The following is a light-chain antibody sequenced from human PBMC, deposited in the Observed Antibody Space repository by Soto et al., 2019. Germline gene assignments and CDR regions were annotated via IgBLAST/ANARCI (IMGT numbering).Light chain of an antibody. CDR1: QSVTSTH. J-gene: IGKJ1*01. CDR2: AAS. CDR3: QQYGSSPWT. V-gene: IGKV3-20*01. Sequence: EIVLTQSPGTLSLSPGERATLSCRASQSVTSTHLAWYQQKPGQAPRLLIYAASSRATGIPDRFSGSGSGTGFTLTISRLEPADFAVYYCQQYGSSPWTFGQGTKVEIK.